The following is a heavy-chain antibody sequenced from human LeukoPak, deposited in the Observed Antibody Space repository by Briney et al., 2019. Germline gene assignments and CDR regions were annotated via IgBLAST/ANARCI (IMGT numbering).Heavy chain of an antibody. CDR1: GTSMSGYY. Sequence: SETLSLTCTVSGTSMSGYYWTWIRQPPGKGLEWIGHTFSSGATTYNPSLKGRVTISVDTSRSQFSLNLSSVTAADTAAYSCARRSKNGYFLDSWGQGILVTVSS. D-gene: IGHD6-25*01. CDR2: TFSSGAT. J-gene: IGHJ4*02. CDR3: ARRSKNGYFLDS. V-gene: IGHV4-4*09.